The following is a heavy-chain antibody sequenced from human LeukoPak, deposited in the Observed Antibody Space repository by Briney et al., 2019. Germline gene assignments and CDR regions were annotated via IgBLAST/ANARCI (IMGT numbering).Heavy chain of an antibody. CDR2: ISSSGSTI. CDR1: GFTFSSYE. D-gene: IGHD3-16*02. V-gene: IGHV3-48*03. Sequence: GGSLRLSCAASGFTFSSYEMNWVRQAPGKGLEWVSYISSSGSTIYYADSVKGRFTISRDNAKNSLYLQMNSLRAEDTAVYYCARDQDIMITFGGVIDWSGFDYWGQGTLVTVSS. J-gene: IGHJ4*02. CDR3: ARDQDIMITFGGVIDWSGFDY.